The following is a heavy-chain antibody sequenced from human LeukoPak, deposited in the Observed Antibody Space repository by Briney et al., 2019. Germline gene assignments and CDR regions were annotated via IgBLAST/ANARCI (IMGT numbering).Heavy chain of an antibody. CDR2: IRFDNDTT. V-gene: IGHV3-23*01. D-gene: IGHD2-2*01. Sequence: GGSLRLPCVASGFTFTYSPMNWVRQAPGKGLEWVSAIRFDNDTTFYADSVKGRFTISRDDSKNTVYLQMNNLRVEDTALYYCAKDETHAAQSFDPRGQGTPVTVSS. CDR1: GFTFTYSP. J-gene: IGHJ5*02. CDR3: AKDETHAAQSFDP.